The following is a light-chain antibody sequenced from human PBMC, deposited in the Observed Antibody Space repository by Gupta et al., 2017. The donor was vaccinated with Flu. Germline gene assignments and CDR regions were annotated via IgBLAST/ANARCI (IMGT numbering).Light chain of an antibody. CDR1: QRISTN. V-gene: IGKV3-15*01. Sequence: SVSPGESATSSGRASQRISTNLAWYQQKPGQAPRLLIYGASTRATGVPARFSGSGSGRDFTLTISSLQSDEFAVYYCLQYHSWPQRDPWTFGQGTRVEFK. J-gene: IGKJ1*01. CDR3: LQYHSWPQRDPWT. CDR2: GAS.